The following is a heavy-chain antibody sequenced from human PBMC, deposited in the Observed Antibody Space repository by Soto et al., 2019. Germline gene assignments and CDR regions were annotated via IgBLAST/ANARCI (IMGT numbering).Heavy chain of an antibody. D-gene: IGHD1-26*01. J-gene: IGHJ6*02. CDR3: ARDLKWELYYYYGMDV. CDR2: ISAYNGNT. V-gene: IGHV1-18*01. CDR1: VYTFTSYG. Sequence: ASVKVSCKASVYTFTSYGISWVRQAPGQGLEWMGWISAYNGNTNYAQKLQGRVTMTTDTSTSTAYMELRSLRSDDTAVYYCARDLKWELYYYYGMDVWGQGTTVTVSS.